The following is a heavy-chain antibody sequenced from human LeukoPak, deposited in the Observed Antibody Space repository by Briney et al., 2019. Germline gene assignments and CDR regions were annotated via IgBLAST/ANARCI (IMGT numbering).Heavy chain of an antibody. CDR1: GFTFSTYT. V-gene: IGHV3-21*01. Sequence: PGGSLRLSCAASGFTFSTYTINWVRQAPGKGLEWVSSISSSSDYIHYADSVKGRFTISRDNAKKSLSLQMNSLRAEDTAVYYCARAQRQWLVLDGIDYWGQGTLVTVSS. J-gene: IGHJ4*02. D-gene: IGHD6-19*01. CDR3: ARAQRQWLVLDGIDY. CDR2: ISSSSDYI.